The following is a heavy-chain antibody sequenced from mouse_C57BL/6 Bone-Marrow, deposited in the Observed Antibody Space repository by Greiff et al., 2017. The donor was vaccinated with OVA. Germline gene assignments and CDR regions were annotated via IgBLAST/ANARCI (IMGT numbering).Heavy chain of an antibody. CDR3: ASPAYYSKGYYAMDY. J-gene: IGHJ4*01. CDR1: GFTFSDYY. V-gene: IGHV5-12*01. Sequence: EVQVVESGGGLVQPGGSLKLSCAASGFTFSDYYMYWVRQTPEKRLEWVAYISNGGGSTYYPDTVKGRFTISRDNAKNTLYLQMSRLKSEDTAMYYCASPAYYSKGYYAMDYWGQGTSVTVSS. D-gene: IGHD2-5*01. CDR2: ISNGGGST.